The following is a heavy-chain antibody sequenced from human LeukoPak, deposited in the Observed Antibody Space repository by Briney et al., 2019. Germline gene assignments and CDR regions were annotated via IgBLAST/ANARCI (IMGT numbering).Heavy chain of an antibody. CDR1: GFTFSSYG. CDR2: IRYDGSRK. V-gene: IGHV3-30*02. Sequence: GGYLRLSCAASGFTFSSYGMHWVRQAPGKGLEWVAFIRYDGSRKYFADSVKGRFTISRDNSKNTLYLQMNTLRTEDTAVYYCAKGDLYVGFDYWGQGTLVTVSS. CDR3: AKGDLYVGFDY. D-gene: IGHD3-16*01. J-gene: IGHJ4*02.